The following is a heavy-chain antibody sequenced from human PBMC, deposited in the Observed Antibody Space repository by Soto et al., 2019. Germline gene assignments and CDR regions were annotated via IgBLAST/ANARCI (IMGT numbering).Heavy chain of an antibody. CDR2: IYYSGST. V-gene: IGHV4-61*01. CDR1: GASVSSGSYY. Sequence: SETLSLTCTVSGASVSSGSYYWSWIRQPPGKGLEWIGYIYYSGSTNYNPSLKSRVTISVDTSKNQFSLKLSSVTAADTAVYYCARDFDPWGQGTLVTVSS. CDR3: ARDFDP. J-gene: IGHJ5*02.